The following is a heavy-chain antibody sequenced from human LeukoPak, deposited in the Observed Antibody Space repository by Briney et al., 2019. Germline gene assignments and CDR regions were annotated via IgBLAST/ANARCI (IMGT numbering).Heavy chain of an antibody. CDR1: GGSFSGYY. CDR3: APPWRSVGEFSY. D-gene: IGHD3-10*01. Sequence: SETLSLTCAVYGGSFSGYYWSWIRQPPGKGLEWIGEINHSGSTNYNPSLKSRVTISVDTSKNQFSLKLSSVTAADTAVYYCAPPWRSVGEFSYWGQGTLVTVSS. V-gene: IGHV4-34*01. J-gene: IGHJ4*02. CDR2: INHSGST.